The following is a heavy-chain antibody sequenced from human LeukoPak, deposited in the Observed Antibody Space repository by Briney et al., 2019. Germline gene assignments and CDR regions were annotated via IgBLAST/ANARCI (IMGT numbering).Heavy chain of an antibody. CDR3: ARVGSGGSGNLDDAFDI. D-gene: IGHD3-10*01. CDR2: MNPNSGNT. V-gene: IGHV1-8*01. Sequence: ASVKVSCKASGYTFTSYDINWVRQATGQGLEWMGWMNPNSGNTGYAQKFQGRVTMTRNTSISTAYMELRSLRSDDTAVYYCARVGSGGSGNLDDAFDIWGQGTMVTVSS. J-gene: IGHJ3*02. CDR1: GYTFTSYD.